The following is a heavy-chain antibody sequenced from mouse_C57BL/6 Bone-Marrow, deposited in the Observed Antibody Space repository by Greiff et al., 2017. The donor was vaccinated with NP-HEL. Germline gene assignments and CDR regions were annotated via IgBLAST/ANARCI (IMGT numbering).Heavy chain of an antibody. V-gene: IGHV1-81*01. J-gene: IGHJ3*01. CDR3: ARRIYYGYDGFAY. CDR1: GYTFTSYG. CDR2: IYPRSGNT. Sequence: QVQLQQSGAELARPGASVKLSCKASGYTFTSYGISWVKQRTGQGLEWIGEIYPRSGNTYYNEKFKGKATLTADKSSSTAYMELRSLTSEDSAVYFGARRIYYGYDGFAYWGQGTLVTVSA. D-gene: IGHD2-2*01.